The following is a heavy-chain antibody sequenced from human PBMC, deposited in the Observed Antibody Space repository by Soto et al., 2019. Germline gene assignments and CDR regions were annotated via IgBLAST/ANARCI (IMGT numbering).Heavy chain of an antibody. V-gene: IGHV4-31*03. CDR2: IYYSGST. CDR3: ARRYGGNSGDY. Sequence: QVQLQESGPGLVKPSQTLSLTCTVSGGSISSGGYDWSWIRQHPGKGLEWIGYIYYSGSTYYNPSLKRRVNISVDTSKNQFSLQLSSVTAADTAVYYCARRYGGNSGDYWGQGTLVTVSS. J-gene: IGHJ4*02. D-gene: IGHD2-21*02. CDR1: GGSISSGGYD.